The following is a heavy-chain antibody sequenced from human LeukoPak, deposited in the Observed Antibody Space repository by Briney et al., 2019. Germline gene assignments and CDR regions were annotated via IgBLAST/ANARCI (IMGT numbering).Heavy chain of an antibody. J-gene: IGHJ4*02. D-gene: IGHD2/OR15-2a*01. CDR1: GGTISNSGYY. CDR3: ASPFLIN. V-gene: IGHV4-39*01. Sequence: SETLSLTCTVSGGTISNSGYYWGWIRQPPGKGLEWIGSISYSGSTYYNPSLKSRFTISVDTSNSQFSLKLSSVTAADTAVYYCASPFLINWGQGTLVTVSS. CDR2: ISYSGST.